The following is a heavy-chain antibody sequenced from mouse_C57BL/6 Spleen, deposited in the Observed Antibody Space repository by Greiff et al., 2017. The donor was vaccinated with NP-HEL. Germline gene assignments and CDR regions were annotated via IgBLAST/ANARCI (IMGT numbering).Heavy chain of an antibody. CDR1: GYTFTSYW. J-gene: IGHJ1*03. CDR3: ARWDYDWYFDV. Sequence: VQLQQPGAELVKPGASVKLSCKASGYTFTSYWMQWVKQRPGQGLEWIGEIDPSDSYTNYNQKFKGKATLTVDTSSSTAYMQLSSLTSEDSAVYFCARWDYDWYFDVWGTGTTVTVSS. D-gene: IGHD2-4*01. CDR2: IDPSDSYT. V-gene: IGHV1-50*01.